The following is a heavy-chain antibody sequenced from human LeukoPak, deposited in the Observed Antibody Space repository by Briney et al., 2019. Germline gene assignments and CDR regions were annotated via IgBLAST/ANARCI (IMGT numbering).Heavy chain of an antibody. CDR3: ARDHHAPVPHSSGYYGIDY. V-gene: IGHV3-48*03. CDR1: GFTFSSYA. D-gene: IGHD3-22*01. J-gene: IGHJ4*02. CDR2: ISSSGSTI. Sequence: PGGSLRLSCAASGFTFSSYAMSWVRQAPGKGLEWVSYISSSGSTIYYADSVKGRFTISRDNAKNSLYLQMNSLRAEDTAVYYCARDHHAPVPHSSGYYGIDYWGQGTLVTVSS.